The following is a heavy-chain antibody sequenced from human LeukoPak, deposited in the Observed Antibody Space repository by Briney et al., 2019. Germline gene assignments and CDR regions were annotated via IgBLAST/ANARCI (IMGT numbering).Heavy chain of an antibody. CDR1: GFTFSSYG. CDR3: AKQGSYYLDY. CDR2: ISYDGSNK. Sequence: PGGSLRLSCAASGFTFSSYGMHWVRQAPGKGLEWVAVISYDGSNKYYADSVKGRFTISRDNSKNTLYLQMNSLRAEDTAVYYCAKQGSYYLDYWGQGTLVTVSS. V-gene: IGHV3-30*18. J-gene: IGHJ4*02. D-gene: IGHD1-26*01.